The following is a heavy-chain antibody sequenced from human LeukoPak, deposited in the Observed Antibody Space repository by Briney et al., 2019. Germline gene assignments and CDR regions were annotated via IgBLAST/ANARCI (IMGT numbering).Heavy chain of an antibody. CDR1: GGSISSYY. V-gene: IGHV4-59*08. CDR2: IYYSGST. D-gene: IGHD3-10*01. Sequence: PSETLSLTCTVSGGSISSYYWSWIRQPPGKGLEWIWHIYYSGSTHYNPSLKSRVTISVDTSKNQFSLKLSSVTAADTAVYYCARHVGNSGSGSYLTYFDYWGQGTLVTVSS. J-gene: IGHJ4*02. CDR3: ARHVGNSGSGSYLTYFDY.